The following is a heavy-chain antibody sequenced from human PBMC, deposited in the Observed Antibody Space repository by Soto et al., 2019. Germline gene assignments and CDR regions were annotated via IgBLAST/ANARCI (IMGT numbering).Heavy chain of an antibody. D-gene: IGHD2-2*01. CDR2: ISGIGDST. CDR1: GFTFYNYA. V-gene: IGHV3-23*01. Sequence: GGSLRLSCGASGFTFYNYAMSWVRQAPGKGLEWVSAISGIGDSTYYADSVKGRFTISRDNSRSTLYVQMNSLRAEDTAIYYCAKAGYCSSTSCYGYYYYGLDVWGQGTTVTVSS. J-gene: IGHJ6*02. CDR3: AKAGYCSSTSCYGYYYYGLDV.